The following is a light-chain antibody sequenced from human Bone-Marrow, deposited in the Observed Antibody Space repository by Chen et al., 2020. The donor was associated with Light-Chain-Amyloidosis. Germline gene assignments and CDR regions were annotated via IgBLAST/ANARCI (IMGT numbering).Light chain of an antibody. J-gene: IGKJ4*01. V-gene: IGKV3-11*01. Sequence: EIVLTQSPATLSLSPGERATLSCRASQSVARYLAWYQQKPGQAPRLLIYEASNRATGIPARFSCSGSGTDFTRTIISLEPEDFAVYYCLQRSDRPPLTFGGGTKVEIK. CDR2: EAS. CDR3: LQRSDRPPLT. CDR1: QSVARY.